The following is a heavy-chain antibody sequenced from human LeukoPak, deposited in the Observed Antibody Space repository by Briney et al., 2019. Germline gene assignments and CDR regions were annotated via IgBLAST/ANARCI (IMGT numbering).Heavy chain of an antibody. CDR3: ARDRSSSYTRDWFDP. CDR1: GGSINGYY. V-gene: IGHV4-4*07. Sequence: SETLSLTCTVSGGSINGYYWSWIRQPAGKGLEWIGRIYNSESINYNPSLKSRVTMSIDTSKNQFSLKLKSVTAADTAVYYCARDRSSSYTRDWFDPWGREPWSPSPQ. D-gene: IGHD6-13*01. CDR2: IYNSESI. J-gene: IGHJ5*02.